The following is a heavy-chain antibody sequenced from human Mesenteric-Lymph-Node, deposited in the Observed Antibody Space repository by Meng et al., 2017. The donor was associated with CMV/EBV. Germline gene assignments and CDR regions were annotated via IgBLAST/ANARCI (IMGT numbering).Heavy chain of an antibody. Sequence: ASVQVSCKASGYPFTAYHMHWVRQAPGQGLEWMGWVTPYSGGTFYAQKFQGRVTMTRDTSISTAYMELTSLTSDDTAVYYCTRHGNYLDVWGQGTTVTVSS. CDR1: GYPFTAYH. CDR2: VTPYSGGT. J-gene: IGHJ6*02. V-gene: IGHV1-2*02. CDR3: TRHGNYLDV. D-gene: IGHD4-17*01.